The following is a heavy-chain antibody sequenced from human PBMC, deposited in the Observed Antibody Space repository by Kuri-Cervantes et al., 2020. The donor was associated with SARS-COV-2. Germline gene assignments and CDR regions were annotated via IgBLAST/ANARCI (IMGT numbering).Heavy chain of an antibody. CDR1: GYSISSGYY. J-gene: IGHJ3*02. D-gene: IGHD2-2*01. CDR2: IYYSGST. V-gene: IGHV4-61*01. Sequence: SQTLSLTCAVSGYSISSGYYWSWIRQPPGKGLEWIGYIYYSGSTNYNPSLKSRVTISVDTSKNQFSLKLSSVTAADTAVYYCARVVPAAISFFDIWGQGTMVTVSS. CDR3: ARVVPAAISFFDI.